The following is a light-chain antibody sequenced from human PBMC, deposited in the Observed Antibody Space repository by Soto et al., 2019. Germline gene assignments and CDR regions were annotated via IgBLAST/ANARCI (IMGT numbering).Light chain of an antibody. CDR3: QQYGSSPRT. CDR1: QSVSSGY. Sequence: DIVVTQSPGSLSLSPGERATLSCRASQSVSSGYLAWYQQKPGQAPRLLIYGASSRATGIPDRFSGSGSGTDFTLTISRLEPEDFAVYYCQQYGSSPRTFGQGTKV. V-gene: IGKV3-20*01. J-gene: IGKJ1*01. CDR2: GAS.